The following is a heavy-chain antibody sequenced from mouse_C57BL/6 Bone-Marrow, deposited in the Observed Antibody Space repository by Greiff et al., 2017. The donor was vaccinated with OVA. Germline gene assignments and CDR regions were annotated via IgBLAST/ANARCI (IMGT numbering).Heavy chain of an antibody. Sequence: VQLQQPGAELVKPGASVTLSCKASGYTFTSYWLHWVKQRPGQGLEWIGMIHPNSGSTNYNEKFKSKATLTVDKSSSTAYMQLSSLTAEDSAVYYSKYYGSSPYWYFDVWGTGTTVTVSS. D-gene: IGHD1-1*01. CDR1: GYTFTSYW. V-gene: IGHV1-64*01. CDR3: KYYGSSPYWYFDV. J-gene: IGHJ1*03. CDR2: IHPNSGST.